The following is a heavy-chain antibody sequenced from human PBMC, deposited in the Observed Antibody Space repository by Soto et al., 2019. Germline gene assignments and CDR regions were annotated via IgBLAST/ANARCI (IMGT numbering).Heavy chain of an antibody. CDR1: GFTFSDYY. CDR3: AKSSITGTTCCPLGYYYYYGMDV. D-gene: IGHD1-7*01. CDR2: ISSSGSTI. Sequence: QVQLVESGGGLVKPGGSLRLSCAASGFTFSDYYMSWIRQAPGKGLEWVSYISSSGSTIYYADSVKGRFTISRDNAKNSLYLQMNSLRAEDTAVYYCAKSSITGTTCCPLGYYYYYGMDVWGQGTTVTVSS. J-gene: IGHJ6*02. V-gene: IGHV3-11*01.